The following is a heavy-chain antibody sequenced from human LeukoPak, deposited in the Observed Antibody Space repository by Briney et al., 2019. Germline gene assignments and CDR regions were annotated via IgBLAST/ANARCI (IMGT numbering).Heavy chain of an antibody. CDR2: INPNSGGT. V-gene: IGHV1-2*06. Sequence: ASVKVSCKASGYTFTSYYMHWVRQAPGQGLEWMGRINPNSGGTNYAQKFQGRVTMTRDTSISTAYMELSRLRSDDTAVYYSARSSRYGDYLIDYWGQGTLVTVSS. CDR1: GYTFTSYY. J-gene: IGHJ4*02. D-gene: IGHD4-17*01. CDR3: ARSSRYGDYLIDY.